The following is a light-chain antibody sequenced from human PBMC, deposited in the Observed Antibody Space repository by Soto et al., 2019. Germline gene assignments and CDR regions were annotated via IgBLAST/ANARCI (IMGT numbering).Light chain of an antibody. Sequence: DIQMTQSPSTLSASVGDRVAISCRASQSISIWLAWYQQKPGKAPKLLIYKASSLESGVPSRFSGSGSGTEFTHTISSLQPDDFATYYCQQYNDYSWTFGQGTKVEIK. CDR2: KAS. CDR1: QSISIW. V-gene: IGKV1-5*03. CDR3: QQYNDYSWT. J-gene: IGKJ1*01.